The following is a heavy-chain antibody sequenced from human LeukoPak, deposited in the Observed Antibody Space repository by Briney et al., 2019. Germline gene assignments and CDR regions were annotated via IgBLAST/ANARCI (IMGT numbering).Heavy chain of an antibody. CDR2: ISAYNGNT. V-gene: IGHV1-18*01. Sequence: ASVKVSCTASGYTFTSYGISWVRQAPGQGLEWMGWISAYNGNTNYAQKLQGRVTMTTDTSTSTAYMELRSLRSDDTAVYYCARDRKLWLVGASWSLEYWGQGTLVTVSS. D-gene: IGHD1-26*01. J-gene: IGHJ4*02. CDR3: ARDRKLWLVGASWSLEY. CDR1: GYTFTSYG.